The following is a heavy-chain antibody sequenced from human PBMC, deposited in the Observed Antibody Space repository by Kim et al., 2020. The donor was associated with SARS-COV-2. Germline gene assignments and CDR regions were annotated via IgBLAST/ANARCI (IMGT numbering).Heavy chain of an antibody. V-gene: IGHV3-23*01. D-gene: IGHD2-2*01. CDR2: ISGSGGST. CDR1: GFTFSSYA. Sequence: GGSLRLSCAASGFTFSSYAMSWVRQAPGKGLEWVSAISGSGGSTYYADSVKGRFTISRDNSKNTLYLQMNSLRAEDTAVYYCAKLLGQLPTYYYYGMDVWGQGTTVTVSS. J-gene: IGHJ6*02. CDR3: AKLLGQLPTYYYYGMDV.